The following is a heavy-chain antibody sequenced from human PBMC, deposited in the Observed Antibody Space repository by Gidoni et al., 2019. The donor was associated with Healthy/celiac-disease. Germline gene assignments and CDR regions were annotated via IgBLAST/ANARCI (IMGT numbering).Heavy chain of an antibody. J-gene: IGHJ6*03. CDR2: IYYSGST. Sequence: QVQLQESGPGLVKPSETLSLTCAVSGGSISSYYWSWIRQPPGKGLEWIGYIYYSGSTNYNPSLKSRVTISVDTSKNQFSLKLSSVTAADTAVYYCARDTARRDYYYYYMDVWGKGTTVTVSS. CDR1: GGSISSYY. D-gene: IGHD5-18*01. CDR3: ARDTARRDYYYYYMDV. V-gene: IGHV4-59*01.